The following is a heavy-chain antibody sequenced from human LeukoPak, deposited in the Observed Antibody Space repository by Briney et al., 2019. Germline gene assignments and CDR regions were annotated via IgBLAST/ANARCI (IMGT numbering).Heavy chain of an antibody. V-gene: IGHV4-34*01. CDR2: INHSGST. CDR1: GGSFSGYY. J-gene: IGHJ4*02. CDR3: ARRGRYFTRHVDY. Sequence: MTSETLPLTCAVYGGSFSGYYWSWIRQPPGKGLEWIGEINHSGSTNYNPSLKSRVTISVDTSKNQFSLKLSSVTAADTAVYYCARRGRYFTRHVDYWGQGTLVTVSS. D-gene: IGHD1-14*01.